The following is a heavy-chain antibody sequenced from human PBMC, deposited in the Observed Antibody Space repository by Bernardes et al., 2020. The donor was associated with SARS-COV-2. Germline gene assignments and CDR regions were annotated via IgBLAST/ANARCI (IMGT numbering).Heavy chain of an antibody. CDR3: ARTPLVYYHGMDV. J-gene: IGHJ6*02. CDR2: ISGSGGST. D-gene: IGHD6-13*01. CDR1: GFTFSSYA. Sequence: GGSLRLSCAASGFTFSSYAMSWVRQAPGKGLEWVSSISGSGGSTYYADSVKGRFTISRDNSKNTLYLQMNSLRAEDTAVYYCARTPLVYYHGMDVWGQWSTVSVSS. V-gene: IGHV3-23*01.